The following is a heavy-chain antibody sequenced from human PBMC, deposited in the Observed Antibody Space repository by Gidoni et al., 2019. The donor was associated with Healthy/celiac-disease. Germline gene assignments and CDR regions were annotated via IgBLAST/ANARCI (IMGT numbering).Heavy chain of an antibody. Sequence: EVQLVESGGGLVQPGGSLRLSCAASGFTFSSYSMNWVRQAPGKGLEWVSYISSSSSTIYYADSVKGRFTISRDNAKNSLYLQMNSLRAEDTAVYYCAGEVSLVLYGMDVWGQGTTVTVSS. CDR2: ISSSSSTI. J-gene: IGHJ6*02. CDR3: AGEVSLVLYGMDV. V-gene: IGHV3-48*01. CDR1: GFTFSSYS. D-gene: IGHD6-6*01.